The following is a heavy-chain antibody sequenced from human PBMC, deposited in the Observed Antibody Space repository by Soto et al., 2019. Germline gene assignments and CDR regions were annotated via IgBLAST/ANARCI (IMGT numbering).Heavy chain of an antibody. CDR3: ARPQPHYDILTGYYKERWFDP. V-gene: IGHV6-1*01. CDR1: GDSVSSNSAA. J-gene: IGHJ5*02. Sequence: SQTLSLTCVISGDSVSSNSAAWNWIRQSPSRGLEWLGRTYYRSKWYNDYAVSVKSRITINPDTSKNQFSLQLNSVTPEDTAVYYCARPQPHYDILTGYYKERWFDPWGQGALVTVSS. CDR2: TYYRSKWYN. D-gene: IGHD3-9*01.